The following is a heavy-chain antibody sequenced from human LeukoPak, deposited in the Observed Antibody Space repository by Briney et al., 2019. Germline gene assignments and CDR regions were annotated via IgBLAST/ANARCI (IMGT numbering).Heavy chain of an antibody. J-gene: IGHJ6*04. Sequence: ASVKVSCKASGGTFSSYAISWVRQAPGQGLEWMGGIIPIFGTANYAQKFQGRVTITADKSTSTAYMGLSSLRSEDTAAYYCARALYNWNHAPYYYYGMDVWGKGTTVTVSS. CDR2: IIPIFGTA. CDR3: ARALYNWNHAPYYYYGMDV. V-gene: IGHV1-69*06. D-gene: IGHD1-14*01. CDR1: GGTFSSYA.